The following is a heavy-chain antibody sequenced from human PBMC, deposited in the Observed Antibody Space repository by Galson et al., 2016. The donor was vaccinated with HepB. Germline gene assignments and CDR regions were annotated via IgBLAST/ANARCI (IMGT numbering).Heavy chain of an antibody. CDR3: ARVRAVEWELLLDAFDI. Sequence: SVKVSCKASGYTFTGYSMHWVRQAPGQGLEWMGWINPNGGGTNYAQTFQGRVTMTRDTSITTAYMELSSLRSDDTAGYYCARVRAVEWELLLDAFDIWGQGTMVTVSS. D-gene: IGHD4-23*01. V-gene: IGHV1-2*02. CDR1: GYTFTGYS. CDR2: INPNGGGT. J-gene: IGHJ3*02.